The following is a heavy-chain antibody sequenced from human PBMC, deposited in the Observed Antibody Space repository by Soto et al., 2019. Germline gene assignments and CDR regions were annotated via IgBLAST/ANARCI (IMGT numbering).Heavy chain of an antibody. Sequence: QVQLQESGPGLVKPSETLSLTCTVSGAFSSTYYWSWIRQPPGKGLEWIGYMNNIGRTNYNPSLKRRVTISLDTSKNQFSPKLRSVISADTALYYCASSCFRDAGRCNGFDPWGLGTLVTASS. J-gene: IGHJ5*02. CDR3: ASSCFRDAGRCNGFDP. CDR1: GAFSSTYY. D-gene: IGHD1-1*01. CDR2: MNNIGRT. V-gene: IGHV4-59*01.